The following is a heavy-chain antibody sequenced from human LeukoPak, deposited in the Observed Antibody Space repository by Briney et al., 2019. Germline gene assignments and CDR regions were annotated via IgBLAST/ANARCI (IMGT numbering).Heavy chain of an antibody. J-gene: IGHJ4*02. Sequence: GGSLRLSCAASGFTFSSYAMSWVRQAPGKGLKWVSAISGGGGSSTYYADSVKGRFTISRDNSKNTLYLQMNSLRAEDTALYYCAKSGLNRFDYWGQGTLVTVSS. CDR3: AKSGLNRFDY. CDR1: GFTFSSYA. V-gene: IGHV3-23*01. CDR2: ISGGGGSST. D-gene: IGHD2-15*01.